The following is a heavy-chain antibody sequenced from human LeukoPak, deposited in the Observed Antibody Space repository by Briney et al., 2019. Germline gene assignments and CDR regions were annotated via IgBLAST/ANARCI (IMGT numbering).Heavy chain of an antibody. D-gene: IGHD6-13*01. Sequence: VASVKISCKASGYTFTSYGISWVRQAPGQGLEWMGWISAYNDNTNYAQKLQGRVTMTTDTSTSTAYMELRSLRSDDTAVYYCARVIAAAGFFDYWGQGTLVTVSS. CDR1: GYTFTSYG. CDR3: ARVIAAAGFFDY. V-gene: IGHV1-18*01. J-gene: IGHJ4*02. CDR2: ISAYNDNT.